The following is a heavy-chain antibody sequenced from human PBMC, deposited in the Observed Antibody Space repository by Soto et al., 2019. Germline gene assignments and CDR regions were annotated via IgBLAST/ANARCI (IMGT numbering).Heavy chain of an antibody. V-gene: IGHV1-69*13. CDR3: ARRSGDYDFWSGSTQYYYYGMDV. J-gene: IGHJ6*02. CDR2: IIPIFGTA. D-gene: IGHD3-3*01. CDR1: GYTFTSYG. Sequence: SVKVSCKASGYTFTSYGISWVRQAPGQGLEWMGGIIPIFGTANYAQKFQGRVTITADESTSTAYMELSSLRSEDTAVYYCARRSGDYDFWSGSTQYYYYGMDVWGQGTTVTVSS.